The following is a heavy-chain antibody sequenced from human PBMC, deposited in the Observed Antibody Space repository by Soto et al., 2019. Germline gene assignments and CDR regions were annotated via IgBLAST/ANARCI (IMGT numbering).Heavy chain of an antibody. CDR2: INVYNGNT. J-gene: IGHJ4*02. CDR3: ASDGAAVTKGSSDY. V-gene: IGHV1-18*01. D-gene: IGHD4-4*01. Sequence: ASVKVSCKASGYTFTSYSISWVRQAPGQGLEWLGWINVYNGNTKYAQKFQGRVTMTTDTSTTTAYMELRSLSSDDTAVYFCASDGAAVTKGSSDYWGQGTLVTVSS. CDR1: GYTFTSYS.